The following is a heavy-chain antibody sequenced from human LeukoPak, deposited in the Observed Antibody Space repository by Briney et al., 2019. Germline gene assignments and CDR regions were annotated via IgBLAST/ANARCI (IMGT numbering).Heavy chain of an antibody. CDR3: ARPCDPGGHDAFDI. V-gene: IGHV4-39*01. CDR2: IYYSGST. Sequence: SETLFLTCTVSGGSISSSSYYWGWIRQPPGKGLEWIGSIYYSGSTYYNPSLKSRVTISVDTSKNQFSLKLSSVTAADTAVYYCARPCDPGGHDAFDIWGQGTMVTVSS. D-gene: IGHD2-21*02. J-gene: IGHJ3*02. CDR1: GGSISSSSYY.